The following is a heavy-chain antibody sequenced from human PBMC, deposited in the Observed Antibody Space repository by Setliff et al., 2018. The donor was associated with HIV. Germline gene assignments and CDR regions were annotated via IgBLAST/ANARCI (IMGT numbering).Heavy chain of an antibody. CDR3: ARMPYILTVYYGSRDYHGLDV. D-gene: IGHD3-9*01. J-gene: IGHJ6*02. CDR1: GASISSGTYY. V-gene: IGHV4-61*02. CDR2: IDTSGST. Sequence: PSETLSLTCTVSGASISSGTYYWSWIRQPAGKGLEWIGRIDTSGSTNYNPSLKSRVTISVDTSKNQFSLKLSSVTAADTAVYYCARMPYILTVYYGSRDYHGLDVWGQGTSVTVSS.